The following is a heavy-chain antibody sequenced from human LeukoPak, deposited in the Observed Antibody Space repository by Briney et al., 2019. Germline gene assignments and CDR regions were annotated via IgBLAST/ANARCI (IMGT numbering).Heavy chain of an antibody. CDR3: AREVRTSFDY. Sequence: PGGSLRLSCAASGFTFSSYSMTWVRQAPGKGLEWVSSISSSSSYIYYADSVKGRFTISRDNAKNSLYLQMNSPRAEDTAVYYCAREVRTSFDYWGQGTLVTVSS. V-gene: IGHV3-21*01. D-gene: IGHD3-10*01. CDR1: GFTFSSYS. J-gene: IGHJ4*02. CDR2: ISSSSSYI.